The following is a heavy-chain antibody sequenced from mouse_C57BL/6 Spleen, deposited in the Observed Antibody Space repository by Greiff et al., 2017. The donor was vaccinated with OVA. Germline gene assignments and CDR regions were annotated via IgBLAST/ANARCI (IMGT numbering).Heavy chain of an antibody. CDR2: ISYDGSN. D-gene: IGHD2-4*01. V-gene: IGHV3-6*01. CDR3: AKAEDYAPFAY. CDR1: GYSITSGYY. Sequence: EVQLVESGPGLVKPSQSLSLTCSVTGYSITSGYYWNWIRPFPGNIRGRMGYISYDGSNNYNPYLKNRISITRDTSNNQFFLKLNSVTTADTATYYCAKAEDYAPFAYWGQGTLVTVSA. J-gene: IGHJ3*01.